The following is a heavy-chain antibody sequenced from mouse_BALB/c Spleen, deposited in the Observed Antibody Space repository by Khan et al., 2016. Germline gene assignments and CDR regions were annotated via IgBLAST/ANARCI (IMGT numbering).Heavy chain of an antibody. CDR2: ISYDGYN. J-gene: IGHJ3*01. Sequence: EVQLQESGPGLVKPSQSLSLTCSVTGYSITSGYFWNWIRQFPGNKLEWMGYISYDGYNDYIPSLKNRISITRDTSKNQFFLKLNSVTTEDTATYYCARDGYDGWVAYWGQGTLVTVSA. CDR3: ARDGYDGWVAY. CDR1: GYSITSGYF. V-gene: IGHV3-6*02. D-gene: IGHD2-2*01.